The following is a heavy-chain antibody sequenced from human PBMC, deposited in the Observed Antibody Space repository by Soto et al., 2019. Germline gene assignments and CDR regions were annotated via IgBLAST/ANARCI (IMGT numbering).Heavy chain of an antibody. J-gene: IGHJ6*02. CDR1: GGSFSGYY. CDR2: INHSGST. D-gene: IGHD3-10*01. Sequence: SETLSLTCAVYGGSFSGYYWSWIRQPPGKGLEWIGEINHSGSTNYSPSLKSRVTISVDTSRNQFSLKLSSVTAADTAVYYCARGRRVGEYGSGRYYYYYYGMDVWGQGTTVTVSS. V-gene: IGHV4-34*01. CDR3: ARGRRVGEYGSGRYYYYYYGMDV.